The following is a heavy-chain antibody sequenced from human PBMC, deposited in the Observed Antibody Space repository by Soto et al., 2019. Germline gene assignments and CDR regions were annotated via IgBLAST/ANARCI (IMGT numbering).Heavy chain of an antibody. CDR1: GFTFSSYG. V-gene: IGHV3-33*01. J-gene: IGHJ4*02. Sequence: QVQLVESGGGVVQPGRSLRLSCAASGFTFSSYGMHWVRQAPAKGLEWVAVIWYDGSNKYYADSVKGRFTISRDNSKNTLYLQMNSLRAEDTAVYYCARYGYCSGGSCYSVPVFDYWGQGTLVTVSS. D-gene: IGHD2-15*01. CDR2: IWYDGSNK. CDR3: ARYGYCSGGSCYSVPVFDY.